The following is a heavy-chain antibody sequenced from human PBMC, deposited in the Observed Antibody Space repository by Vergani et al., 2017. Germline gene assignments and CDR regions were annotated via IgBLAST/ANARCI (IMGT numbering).Heavy chain of an antibody. CDR2: INPIDSKI. D-gene: IGHD4-23*01. V-gene: IGHV5-51*03. CDR3: ARDLYGGNIPYWYFDL. CDR1: ESSFISNE. Sequence: EVMLVQSGAEVKKPGESLKISCKYSESSFISNEIAWVRQMSGKGLQWMGNINPIDSKIAYSPSFQGQAIMSLDKSITTAYLQWRSLKASDTAIYYCARDLYGGNIPYWYFDLWGRGTLVTVSS. J-gene: IGHJ2*01.